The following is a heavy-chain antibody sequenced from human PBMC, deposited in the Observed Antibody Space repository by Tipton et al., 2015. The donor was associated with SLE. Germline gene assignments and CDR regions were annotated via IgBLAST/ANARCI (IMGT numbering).Heavy chain of an antibody. D-gene: IGHD6-13*01. V-gene: IGHV4-34*01. CDR2: INHSGVT. CDR3: ARLPGYSSSWFQGFDY. J-gene: IGHJ4*02. CDR1: GGSFSGYY. Sequence: TLSLTCALYGGSFSGYYWTWIRQPPEKGLEWIGEINHSGVTNYNPSLKSRVTISVDSSKNQFSLRLSSVTAADTAVYYCARLPGYSSSWFQGFDYWGQGTLVTVSS.